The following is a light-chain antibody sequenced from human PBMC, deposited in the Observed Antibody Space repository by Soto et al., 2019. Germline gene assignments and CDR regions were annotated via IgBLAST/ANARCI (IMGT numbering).Light chain of an antibody. V-gene: IGLV2-14*03. CDR2: DVS. J-gene: IGLJ1*01. CDR1: RSDVGGYNY. CDR3: SSYTSSSTYV. Sequence: QSALTQPAPVFGAPGPAIATSCPGTRSDVGGYNYVSWYQHHPGKAPKLMVYDVSNRPSGVSNRFSGSKSGNTASLTISGLQAEDEADYYCSSYTSSSTYVFGTGTKVTVL.